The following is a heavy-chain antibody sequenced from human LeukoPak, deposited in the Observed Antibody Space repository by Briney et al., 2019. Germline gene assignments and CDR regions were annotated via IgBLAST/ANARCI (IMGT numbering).Heavy chain of an antibody. CDR2: IIPIFGTA. CDR1: GGTFSSHS. J-gene: IGHJ5*02. Sequence: ASVKVSCKASGGTFSSHSINWVRQAPGQGLEWMGGIIPIFGTAKYAQKFQGRVAITTDGSTSTAYMELSSLRSEDTAVYYCARDYSGGYYGWFDPWGQGTLVTVSS. CDR3: ARDYSGGYYGWFDP. D-gene: IGHD1-26*01. V-gene: IGHV1-69*05.